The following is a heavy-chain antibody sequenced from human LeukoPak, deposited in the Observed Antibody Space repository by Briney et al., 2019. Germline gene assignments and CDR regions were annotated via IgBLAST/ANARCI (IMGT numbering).Heavy chain of an antibody. D-gene: IGHD6-13*01. J-gene: IGHJ4*02. CDR3: ARVPQLGADFGY. CDR2: IYYSGST. CDR1: GGSISSYY. Sequence: SETLSLTCTVSGGSISSYYWSWIRQPPGKGLEWIGYIYYSGSTNYNPSLKSRVTISVDTSKNQFSLKLSSVTAADTAVYYCARVPQLGADFGYWGQGTLVTVSS. V-gene: IGHV4-59*01.